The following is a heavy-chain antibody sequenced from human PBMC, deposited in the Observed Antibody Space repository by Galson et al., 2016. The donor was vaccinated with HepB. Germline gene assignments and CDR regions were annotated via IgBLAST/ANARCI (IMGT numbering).Heavy chain of an antibody. V-gene: IGHV3-7*01. CDR2: IKQDGTER. CDR3: CTASTSYYFYFDY. CDR1: GFSFGDYW. D-gene: IGHD2-2*01. Sequence: SLRLSCAASGFSFGDYWMTWVRQAPGRGLGWVANIKQDGTERYYVDSVKGRFTISRDNAKNSLYLQMNSLRAEDTAVYYCCTASTSYYFYFDYWGQGTLVTVSS. J-gene: IGHJ4*02.